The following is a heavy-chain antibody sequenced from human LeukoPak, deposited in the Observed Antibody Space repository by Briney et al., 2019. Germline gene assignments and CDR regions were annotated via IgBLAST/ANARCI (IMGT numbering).Heavy chain of an antibody. CDR1: GFTFSSYS. CDR2: ISSSSSTI. Sequence: PGGSLRLSCAASGFTFSSYSMNRVRQAPGKGLECVSYISSSSSTIYYADPVKSRFTISRDNAKNSLYLQMNSLRAEDTAVYYCARDRKHYDFWSGYYTYYYYMDVWGKGTTVTVSS. V-gene: IGHV3-48*04. J-gene: IGHJ6*03. D-gene: IGHD3-3*01. CDR3: ARDRKHYDFWSGYYTYYYYMDV.